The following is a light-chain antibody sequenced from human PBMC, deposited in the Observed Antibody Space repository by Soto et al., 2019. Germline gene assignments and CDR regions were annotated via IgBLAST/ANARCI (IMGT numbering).Light chain of an antibody. CDR2: SNN. J-gene: IGLJ2*01. CDR1: SSNIGSNT. CDR3: APWDDSLNGLV. Sequence: QSVLTQPPSASGTPGQRVTISCSGSSSNIGSNTVNWYQQLPGTAPKLLIYSNNHRPSGVPDRFSGSKSGTSASLAISGLQSEDEADYYCAPWDDSLNGLVFGGGTKLTVL. V-gene: IGLV1-44*01.